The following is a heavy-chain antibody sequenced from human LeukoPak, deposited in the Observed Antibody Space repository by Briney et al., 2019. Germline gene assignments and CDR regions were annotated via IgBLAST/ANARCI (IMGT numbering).Heavy chain of an antibody. CDR3: ARPAIRSDYGVARGYFDY. J-gene: IGHJ4*02. CDR2: IYPGVSDT. Sequence: ASVKVSCKASGYSFTSYWIGWVRQMPGKGLEWMGIIYPGVSDTRYSPSFQGQVTISADKSISTAYLQWSSLKASDTAMYYCARPAIRSDYGVARGYFDYWGQGTLVTVSS. V-gene: IGHV5-51*01. CDR1: GYSFTSYW. D-gene: IGHD4-17*01.